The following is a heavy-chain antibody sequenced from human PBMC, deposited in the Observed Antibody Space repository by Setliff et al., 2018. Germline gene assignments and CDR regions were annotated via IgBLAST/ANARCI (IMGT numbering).Heavy chain of an antibody. V-gene: IGHV3-7*01. CDR2: IKQDGSEK. CDR1: GGSFSGYY. Sequence: PSETLSLTCAVYGGSFSGYYWSWIRQPPGKGLEWVANIKQDGSEKYYVDSVKGRFTISRDNAKNSLYLQMNSLRAEDTAVYYRARGGGEYWGQGTLVTVSS. D-gene: IGHD3-16*01. CDR3: ARGGGEY. J-gene: IGHJ4*02.